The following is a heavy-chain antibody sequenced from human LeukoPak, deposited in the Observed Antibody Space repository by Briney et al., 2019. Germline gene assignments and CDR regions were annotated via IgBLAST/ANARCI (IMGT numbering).Heavy chain of an antibody. D-gene: IGHD1-26*01. V-gene: IGHV3-21*01. J-gene: IGHJ6*03. Sequence: GGSLRLSCAASRFTFSTYSMNWVRQAPGKGLEWVSSISSSSSHIYYADSVKGRFTISRDNAKSSLYLQMNSLRAEDTAVYYCARDPYSGSYGADYYYYMDVWGKGTTVTISS. CDR3: ARDPYSGSYGADYYYYMDV. CDR1: RFTFSTYS. CDR2: ISSSSSHI.